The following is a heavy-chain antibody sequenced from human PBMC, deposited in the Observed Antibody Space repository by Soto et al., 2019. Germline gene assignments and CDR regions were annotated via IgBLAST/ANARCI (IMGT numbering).Heavy chain of an antibody. CDR3: ARDSAYYSSPTVGYYCYGMAV. Sequence: QVQLVQSGAEVKKPGASVKVSCKASGYTFTSYGISWVRQAPGQGPEWMGWSSAYNGNTNYAQKPQGRVTMTTDTLRSTAYMVLGSLRSDDTAVYYCARDSAYYSSPTVGYYCYGMAVWGQGTTVTVTS. V-gene: IGHV1-18*04. J-gene: IGHJ6*02. CDR1: GYTFTSYG. D-gene: IGHD3-22*01. CDR2: SSAYNGNT.